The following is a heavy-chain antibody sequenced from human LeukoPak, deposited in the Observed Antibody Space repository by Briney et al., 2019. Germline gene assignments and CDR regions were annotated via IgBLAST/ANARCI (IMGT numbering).Heavy chain of an antibody. CDR3: AKDGRRPTYYYYGMDV. D-gene: IGHD1-26*01. V-gene: IGHV3-23*01. CDR2: ISGSGGST. J-gene: IGHJ6*02. CDR1: GFTFSSYA. Sequence: GGSLRLSCAASGFTFSSYAISCVRQVPGKGLEWVSAISGSGGSTYYADSVKGRFTISRDNSKNTLYLQMNSLRAEDTAVYYCAKDGRRPTYYYYGMDVWGQGTTVTVSS.